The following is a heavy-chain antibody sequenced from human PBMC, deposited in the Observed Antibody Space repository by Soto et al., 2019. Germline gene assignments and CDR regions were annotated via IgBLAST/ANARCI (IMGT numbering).Heavy chain of an antibody. CDR1: GFTFRNYG. Sequence: QVHLVESGGGVVQPGRSLRLSCAASGFTFRNYGMHWVRQAPGKGLEWVALIWYDGSNTFYPDSVKGRFTISRDNSKSTLHLQMNSLSAEDTAVYYCTSDVSSRYFDLWCRGSLVTVSS. CDR2: IWYDGSNT. V-gene: IGHV3-33*01. J-gene: IGHJ2*01. CDR3: TSDVSSRYFDL.